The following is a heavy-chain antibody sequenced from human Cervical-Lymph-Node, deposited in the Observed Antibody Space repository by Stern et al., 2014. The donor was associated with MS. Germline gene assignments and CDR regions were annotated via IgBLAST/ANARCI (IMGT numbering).Heavy chain of an antibody. CDR2: SGSDGGA. Sequence: EVQLVESGGGLVQPGGSLRLSCEGSGFTFSSFAMTWIRQAPEKGLEWVSGSGSDGGAHYAESVRGRFTVSRDNSRNTLYLQMDRLRVEDTAVYYCGKDLHYWSADSWGQGTLVTVSS. CDR1: GFTFSSFA. V-gene: IGHV3-23*04. J-gene: IGHJ4*02. D-gene: IGHD1-1*01. CDR3: GKDLHYWSADS.